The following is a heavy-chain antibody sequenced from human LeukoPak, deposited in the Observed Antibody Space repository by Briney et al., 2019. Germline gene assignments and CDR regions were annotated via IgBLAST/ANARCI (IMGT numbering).Heavy chain of an antibody. CDR1: GFTVSSNY. CDR3: AKDRGPVVVVAAAIDY. J-gene: IGHJ4*02. V-gene: IGHV3-21*01. D-gene: IGHD2-15*01. CDR2: ISSSSSYI. Sequence: PGGSLRLSCAASGFTVSSNYMSWVRQAPGKGLEWVSSISSSSSYIYYADSVKGRFTISRDNAKNSLYLQMNSLRAEDTAVYYCAKDRGPVVVVAAAIDYWGQGTLVTVSS.